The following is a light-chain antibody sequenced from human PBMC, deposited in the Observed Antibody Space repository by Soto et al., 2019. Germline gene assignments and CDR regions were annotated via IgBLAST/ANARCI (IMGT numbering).Light chain of an antibody. J-gene: IGKJ1*01. Sequence: DIQMTQSPSTLSASIGDRVTITCRASRSIDSWLAWYQQKPGKAPKPLIYKASSLETGAPSRFSGSGSGTEFILTISSLQPDDFATYYCQHYNSYSRTFGQGTKVEVK. CDR1: RSIDSW. CDR2: KAS. V-gene: IGKV1-5*03. CDR3: QHYNSYSRT.